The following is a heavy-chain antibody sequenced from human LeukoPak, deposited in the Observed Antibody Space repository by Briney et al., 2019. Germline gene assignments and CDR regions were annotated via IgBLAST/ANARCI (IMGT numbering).Heavy chain of an antibody. Sequence: ASVKVSCKASGYTFTSYDINWVRQATGQGLEWMGWMNPNSGNTGYAQKFQGRVTMTRNTSISTAYMELSSLRSEDTAVYYCARGRDDSSGYYYVINDWFDPWGQGTLVTVSS. D-gene: IGHD3-22*01. CDR2: MNPNSGNT. CDR1: GYTFTSYD. J-gene: IGHJ5*02. CDR3: ARGRDDSSGYYYVINDWFDP. V-gene: IGHV1-8*01.